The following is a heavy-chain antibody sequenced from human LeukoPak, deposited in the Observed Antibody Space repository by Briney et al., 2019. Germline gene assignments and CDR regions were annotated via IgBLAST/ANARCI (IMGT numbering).Heavy chain of an antibody. Sequence: ASVKVSCKASGYTFTSYYLNWVRQAPGQGLEWMGIINPSGGSTSYAQKFQGRVTMTRDMSTSTVYMELSSLRSEDTAVYYCAREAPGSSLDYWGQGTLVTVSS. CDR2: INPSGGST. CDR3: AREAPGSSLDY. J-gene: IGHJ4*02. V-gene: IGHV1-46*01. D-gene: IGHD6-13*01. CDR1: GYTFTSYY.